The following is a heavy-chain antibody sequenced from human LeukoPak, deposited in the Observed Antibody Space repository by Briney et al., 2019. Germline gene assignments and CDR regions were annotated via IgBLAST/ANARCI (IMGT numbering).Heavy chain of an antibody. D-gene: IGHD3-22*01. CDR1: GFTFSSYR. Sequence: GGSLRLSCAASGFTFSSYRMNWVRQAPGKGLEWVSSISGSGGSTHYADSVKGRFTISRDKTKNTLYLQMNSLRAEDTAVYYCAKRSYYDASGYYREYYFDYWGQGTLVTVSS. J-gene: IGHJ4*02. CDR3: AKRSYYDASGYYREYYFDY. V-gene: IGHV3-23*01. CDR2: ISGSGGST.